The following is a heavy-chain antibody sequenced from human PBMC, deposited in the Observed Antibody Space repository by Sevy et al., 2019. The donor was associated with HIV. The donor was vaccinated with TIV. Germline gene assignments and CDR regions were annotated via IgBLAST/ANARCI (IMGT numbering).Heavy chain of an antibody. Sequence: GESLKISCAASGFTFSSYAMSWVRQAPGKGLEWVSAISGNGADTYYADSVKGRFTISRDNSKNTLYLQMNSLRAEDTAVYYCAKDRVMDVWGQGTTVTVSS. CDR3: AKDRVMDV. V-gene: IGHV3-23*01. J-gene: IGHJ6*02. CDR2: ISGNGADT. CDR1: GFTFSSYA.